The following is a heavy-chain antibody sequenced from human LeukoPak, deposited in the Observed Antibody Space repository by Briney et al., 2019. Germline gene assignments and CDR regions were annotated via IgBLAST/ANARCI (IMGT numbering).Heavy chain of an antibody. D-gene: IGHD4-17*01. Sequence: PSETLSLTCTVSGGSISSYYWSWIRQPPGKGLEWIGYIYYSGSTNYNPSLKSRVTISVDTSKNQFSLKLSSVTAADTAVYYCARGRRDYAYDYWGQGTLVTVSS. CDR3: ARGRRDYAYDY. J-gene: IGHJ4*02. V-gene: IGHV4-59*01. CDR2: IYYSGST. CDR1: GGSISSYY.